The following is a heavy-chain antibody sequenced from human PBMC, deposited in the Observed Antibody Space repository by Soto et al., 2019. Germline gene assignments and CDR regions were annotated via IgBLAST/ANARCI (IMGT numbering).Heavy chain of an antibody. CDR3: ARHVWTWFDP. J-gene: IGHJ5*02. CDR2: VKQDGIES. Sequence: EVQLVESGGDLVQPGGSLRLSCAASGFTFSTYWMSWVRQAPGKGLEWVANVKQDGIESNYVDSVKGRFTISRDNAKNSLYLQMNSLRAEDTAVYYCARHVWTWFDPWGQGTLVTVSS. D-gene: IGHD2-21*01. CDR1: GFTFSTYW. V-gene: IGHV3-7*03.